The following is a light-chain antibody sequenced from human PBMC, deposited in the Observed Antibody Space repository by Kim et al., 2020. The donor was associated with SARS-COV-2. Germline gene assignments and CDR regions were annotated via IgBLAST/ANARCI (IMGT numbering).Light chain of an antibody. Sequence: HPAPSTCRTSHSLVQSDENTYWTWFQPSPGQSPRRLICQISSRDSGIPDRFSGSGSCTDFTLNISRVEAEDVEIYCCVQGSHWPHSFGQGTNLEI. CDR1: HSLVQSDENTY. V-gene: IGKV2-30*02. J-gene: IGKJ2*03. CDR2: QIS. CDR3: VQGSHWPHS.